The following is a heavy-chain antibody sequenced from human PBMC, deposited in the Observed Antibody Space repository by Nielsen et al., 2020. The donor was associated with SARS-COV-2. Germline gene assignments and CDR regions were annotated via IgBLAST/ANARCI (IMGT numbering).Heavy chain of an antibody. Sequence: VRQRPGKGMKWVANIKQDGSEKYYVDSVKGRFTISRDNAKNSLYLQMNSLRAEDTAVYYCAKDLGETSSAFDIWGQGTMVTVSS. CDR3: AKDLGETSSAFDI. J-gene: IGHJ3*02. V-gene: IGHV3-7*01. CDR2: IKQDGSEK. D-gene: IGHD2-21*01.